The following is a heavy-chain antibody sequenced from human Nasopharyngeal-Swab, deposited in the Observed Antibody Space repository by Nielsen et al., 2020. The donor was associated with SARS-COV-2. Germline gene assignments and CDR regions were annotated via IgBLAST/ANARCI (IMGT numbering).Heavy chain of an antibody. CDR2: IKQDGSDK. D-gene: IGHD2-2*01. V-gene: IGHV3-7*01. J-gene: IGHJ3*02. CDR3: ASCSTSCSNDAFDI. CDR1: GLTFTNSW. Sequence: GESLKISCAASGLTFTNSWMSWVRQAPGKGLEWVANIKQDGSDKYYVDSVKGRFTISRDNAKNSLELQMNSLRAEDTAVYYCASCSTSCSNDAFDIWGQGTMVTVSS.